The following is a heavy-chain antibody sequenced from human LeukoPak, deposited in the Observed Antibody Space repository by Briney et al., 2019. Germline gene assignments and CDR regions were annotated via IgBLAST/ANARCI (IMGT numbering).Heavy chain of an antibody. Sequence: SETLSLTCTVSGDSISGPHWSWVRQPPGKGLEWIGDVYYSGSTHQNPSLKSRVTISVDTSKNQFSLKLRSVTAADTAVYYCARVMGDLASLYHMDVWGKGTTVTVSS. V-gene: IGHV4-59*11. CDR2: VYYSGST. D-gene: IGHD3-16*01. J-gene: IGHJ6*03. CDR3: ARVMGDLASLYHMDV. CDR1: GDSISGPH.